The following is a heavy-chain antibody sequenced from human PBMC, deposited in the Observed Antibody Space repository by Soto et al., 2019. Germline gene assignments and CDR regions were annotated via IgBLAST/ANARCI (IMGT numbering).Heavy chain of an antibody. Sequence: SETLSLTCTVSGGSISSGGYYWSWIRQHPGKGLEWIGYINHSGSTNYNPSLTRRATLSVDTSKNQVSLKLTSVTAADTAVYYCARLASGWQYYYFDFWGRGTPVTVSS. CDR2: INHSGST. J-gene: IGHJ2*01. D-gene: IGHD6-19*01. CDR1: GGSISSGGYY. CDR3: ARLASGWQYYYFDF. V-gene: IGHV4-31*03.